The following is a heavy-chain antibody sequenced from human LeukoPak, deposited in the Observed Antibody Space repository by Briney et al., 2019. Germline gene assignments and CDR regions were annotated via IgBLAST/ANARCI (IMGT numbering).Heavy chain of an antibody. Sequence: SSETLSLTCTVSGGSISSGGYYWSWIRQHPGKGLEWIGYIYYSGSTYYNPSLKSRVTISVDTSKNQFSLKLSSVPAADTAVYYCARGVLMVYAEDYWGQGTLVTVSS. CDR3: ARGVLMVYAEDY. D-gene: IGHD2-8*01. V-gene: IGHV4-31*03. CDR2: IYYSGST. J-gene: IGHJ4*02. CDR1: GGSISSGGYY.